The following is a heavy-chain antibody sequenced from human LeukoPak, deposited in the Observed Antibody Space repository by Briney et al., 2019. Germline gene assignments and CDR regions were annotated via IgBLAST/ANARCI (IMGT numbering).Heavy chain of an antibody. CDR1: GFTFSSYG. J-gene: IGHJ4*02. CDR2: IKEDGSEK. V-gene: IGHV3-7*01. D-gene: IGHD6-19*01. Sequence: GGSLRLSCAASGFTFSSYGMHWVRQAPGKGLEWVANIKEDGSEKYYLDSVKGRFTISRDNAKNSLFLQMNSLRAEDTAVYFCARDNSGPTAWGQGTLVTVSS. CDR3: ARDNSGPTA.